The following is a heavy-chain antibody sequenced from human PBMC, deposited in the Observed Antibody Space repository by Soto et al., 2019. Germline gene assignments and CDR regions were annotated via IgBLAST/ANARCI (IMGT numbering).Heavy chain of an antibody. CDR1: GEALSNYY. CDR2: ITHSGST. D-gene: IGHD6-6*01. V-gene: IGHV4-34*01. J-gene: IGHJ4*02. Sequence: KTSETLSLTCAVYGEALSNYYWSWIRQPPGKGLEWIGEITHSGSTNYNPSLESRVTISADTSKNQFSMKMRSVTAADTAVYYCTRRGAARPWLWGQGTPVTVSS. CDR3: TRRGAARPWL.